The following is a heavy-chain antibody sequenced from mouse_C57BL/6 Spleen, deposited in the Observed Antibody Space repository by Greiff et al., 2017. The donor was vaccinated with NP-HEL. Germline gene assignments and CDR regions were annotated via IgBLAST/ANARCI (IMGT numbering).Heavy chain of an antibody. CDR2: ISSGGSYT. D-gene: IGHD1-1*01. CDR3: ARLGGTVEGGYYAMDY. J-gene: IGHJ4*01. CDR1: GFTFSSYG. V-gene: IGHV5-6*01. Sequence: EVHLVESGGDLVKPGGSLKLSCAASGFTFSSYGMSWVRQTPDKRLEWVATISSGGSYTYYPDSVKGRFTISRDNAKNTLYLQMSSLKSEDTAMYYCARLGGTVEGGYYAMDYWGQGTSVTVSS.